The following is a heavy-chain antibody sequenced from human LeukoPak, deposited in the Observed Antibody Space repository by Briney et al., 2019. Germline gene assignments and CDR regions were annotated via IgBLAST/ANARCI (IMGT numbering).Heavy chain of an antibody. J-gene: IGHJ6*02. V-gene: IGHV3-23*01. CDR2: ISGSGGST. CDR1: GFTFSSYA. CDR3: AKDQGHYYGSGSYEYYYYGMDV. D-gene: IGHD3-10*01. Sequence: GGSLELSCAASGFTFSSYAMSWVRQAPGKGLEWVSAISGSGGSTYYADSVKGRFTISRDNSKNTLYLQMNSLRAEDTAVYYCAKDQGHYYGSGSYEYYYYGMDVWGQGTTVTVSS.